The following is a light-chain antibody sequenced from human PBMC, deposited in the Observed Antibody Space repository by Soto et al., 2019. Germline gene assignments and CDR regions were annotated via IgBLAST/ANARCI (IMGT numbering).Light chain of an antibody. V-gene: IGKV4-1*01. Sequence: DIVMTQSPDSLAVSLGERATINCKSSQSVLHSSNNKNYLAWYRQKPGQPPRLLIYWASTRESGVPDRFSGSGSATDFTLTISRLQAEDVAVYYCHQYYSVPQTFGQGTNLDIK. CDR3: HQYYSVPQT. CDR1: QSVLHSSNNKNY. J-gene: IGKJ2*01. CDR2: WAS.